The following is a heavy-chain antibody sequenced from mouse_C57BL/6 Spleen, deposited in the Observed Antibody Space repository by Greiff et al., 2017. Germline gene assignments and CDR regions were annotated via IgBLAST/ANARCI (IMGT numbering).Heavy chain of an antibody. D-gene: IGHD1-1*01. Sequence: VQLQQSGAELVKPGASVKISCKASGYAFSSYWMNWVKQRPGKGLEWIGQIYPGDGDTNYNGKFKGKATLAADKSSSTAYMQLSSLTSEDSAVYFCARFPYYYGSSTYAMDYWGQGTSLTVSS. J-gene: IGHJ4*01. CDR1: GYAFSSYW. CDR3: ARFPYYYGSSTYAMDY. V-gene: IGHV1-80*01. CDR2: IYPGDGDT.